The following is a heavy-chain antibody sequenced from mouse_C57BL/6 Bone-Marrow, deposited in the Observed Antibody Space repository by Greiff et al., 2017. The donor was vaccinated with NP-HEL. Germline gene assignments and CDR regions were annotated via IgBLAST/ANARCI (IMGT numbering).Heavy chain of an antibody. D-gene: IGHD2-2*01. V-gene: IGHV1-64*01. Sequence: QVQLQQPGAELVKPGASVKLSCKASGYTFTSYWMHWVKQRPGQGLEWIGMIHPNSGSTNYNEKFKSKATLTVDKSSSTAYMQLSSLTSEDSAVYYCARGLLWLRRRDYYAMDYWSQGTSVTVSS. CDR1: GYTFTSYW. J-gene: IGHJ4*01. CDR2: IHPNSGST. CDR3: ARGLLWLRRRDYYAMDY.